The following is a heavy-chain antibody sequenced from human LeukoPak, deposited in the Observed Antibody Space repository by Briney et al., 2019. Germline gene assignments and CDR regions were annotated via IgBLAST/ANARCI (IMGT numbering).Heavy chain of an antibody. Sequence: GGSLRLSCEAPGFTFSSYVMSWVRLAPGKGLEWVSAISAGGGSTYYADSVKGRFTISRDNSKNTLYLQMNSLRAEDTAVYYCAREIPYYYDSSGYYPRPFDIWGQGTMVTVSS. CDR2: ISAGGGST. D-gene: IGHD3-22*01. CDR1: GFTFSSYV. V-gene: IGHV3-23*01. CDR3: AREIPYYYDSSGYYPRPFDI. J-gene: IGHJ3*02.